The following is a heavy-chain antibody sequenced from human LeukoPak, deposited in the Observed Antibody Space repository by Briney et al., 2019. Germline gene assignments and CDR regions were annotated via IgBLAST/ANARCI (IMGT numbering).Heavy chain of an antibody. D-gene: IGHD3-22*01. V-gene: IGHV3-21*01. J-gene: IGHJ5*01. CDR3: AREGTYYYDSSGYWFDY. CDR2: ISSSSSYI. Sequence: GGSLRLSCAASGFTFSSYSMNWVRQAPGKGLEWVSSISSSSSYIYYADSVKGRFTISRDNAKNSLYLQMNSLRAEDTAVYYCAREGTYYYDSSGYWFDYWGQGTLVTVSS. CDR1: GFTFSSYS.